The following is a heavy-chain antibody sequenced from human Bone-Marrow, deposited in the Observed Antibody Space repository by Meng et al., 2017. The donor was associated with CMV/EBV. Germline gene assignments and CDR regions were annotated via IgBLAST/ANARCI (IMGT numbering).Heavy chain of an antibody. V-gene: IGHV3-23*01. D-gene: IGHD2-2*03. CDR3: AKDGYCSRTSCYLNWFDP. Sequence: GGSLRLSCAVSGFTFSSYAMSWVRQAPGKGLEWVSAISGSGGSTYYADSVKGRFTISRDNSKNTLYLQMNSLRAEDTAVYYCAKDGYCSRTSCYLNWFDPWGQGTLVTVSS. CDR2: ISGSGGST. CDR1: GFTFSSYA. J-gene: IGHJ5*02.